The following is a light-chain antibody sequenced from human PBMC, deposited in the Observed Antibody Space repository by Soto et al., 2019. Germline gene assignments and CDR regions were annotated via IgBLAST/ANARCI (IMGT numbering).Light chain of an antibody. CDR1: SSNIASNT. J-gene: IGLJ1*01. V-gene: IGLV1-44*01. CDR3: AAWDDSPTGYV. Sequence: QSVLTQPPSASGTPGRRVTISCSGSSSNIASNTVNWYQQLPGAAPKLLIYSNNQRPSGVPDRFSGSKSGTSASLAISGLQSEDEADYYCAAWDDSPTGYVFGTGTKFTV. CDR2: SNN.